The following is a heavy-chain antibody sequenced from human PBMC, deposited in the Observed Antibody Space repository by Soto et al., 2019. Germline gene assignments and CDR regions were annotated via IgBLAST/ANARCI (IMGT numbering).Heavy chain of an antibody. V-gene: IGHV4-4*02. CDR3: ARENRYYGSGSYYYYYGMDV. J-gene: IGHJ6*02. CDR1: GGSISSSNW. Sequence: SETLSLTCAVSGGSISSSNWWSWVRQPPGKGLEWIGEIYHSGSTNYNPSPKSRVTISVDKSKNQFSLKLSSVTAADTAVYYCARENRYYGSGSYYYYYGMDVWGQGTTVTVSS. D-gene: IGHD3-10*01. CDR2: IYHSGST.